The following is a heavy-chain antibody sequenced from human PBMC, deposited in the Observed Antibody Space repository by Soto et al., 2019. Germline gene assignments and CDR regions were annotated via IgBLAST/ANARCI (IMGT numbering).Heavy chain of an antibody. Sequence: SETLSLTCTVSGGSISSYCWSWIRQPPGRGLEWIGYICYSGSTNYNPSLKSRVIISEDTSKNEFSLKMNSVTAADTAVYYCAAPRPTLFGVGGCGGQGTLVPV. J-gene: IGHJ4*02. CDR2: ICYSGST. V-gene: IGHV4-59*08. CDR1: GGSISSYC. D-gene: IGHD3-3*01. CDR3: AAPRPTLFGVGGC.